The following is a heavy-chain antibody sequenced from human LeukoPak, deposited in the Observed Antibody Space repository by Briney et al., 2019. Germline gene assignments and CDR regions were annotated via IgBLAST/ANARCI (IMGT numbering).Heavy chain of an antibody. CDR1: GFTFSSYS. Sequence: PGGSLRLSCAASGFTFSSYSMNWVRQAPGKGLEWVSSISSSSSYIYYEDSVKGRFTISRDNAKNSLYLQMNSLRAEDTAVYYCAILRYFDWLYDYWGQGTLVTVSS. J-gene: IGHJ4*02. D-gene: IGHD3-9*01. CDR3: AILRYFDWLYDY. V-gene: IGHV3-21*01. CDR2: ISSSSSYI.